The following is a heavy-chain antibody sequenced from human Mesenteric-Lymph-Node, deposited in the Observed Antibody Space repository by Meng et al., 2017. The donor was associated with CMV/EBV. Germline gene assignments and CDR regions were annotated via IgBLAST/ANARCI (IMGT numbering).Heavy chain of an antibody. CDR1: GFTFSDRY. Sequence: GGPLRLSCAASGFTFSDRYMDWVRQAPGEGLEWVGRIRNKANNYPTEYAASVKGRFTISRDDSKDSLYLQMNSLKPEDTAVYYCTASGYCRSSSCDGWGQGTLVTVSS. J-gene: IGHJ4*02. CDR3: TASGYCRSSSCDG. CDR2: IRNKANNYPT. V-gene: IGHV3-72*01. D-gene: IGHD2-15*01.